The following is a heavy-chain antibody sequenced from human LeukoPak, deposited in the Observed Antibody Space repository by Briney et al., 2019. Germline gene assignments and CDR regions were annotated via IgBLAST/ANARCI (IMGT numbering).Heavy chain of an antibody. CDR3: ARVQKSGISPRGSFDS. V-gene: IGHV1-8*03. D-gene: IGHD2-8*02. CDR1: GYTFTSYD. Sequence: ASVKVSCKASGYTFTSYDINWVRQATGQGLEWMGWMNPNSGNTGYAQKFQGRVTITRNTSISTAYMELSSLRSEDTAVYYFARVQKSGISPRGSFDSWGKGTLVNVSS. J-gene: IGHJ4*02. CDR2: MNPNSGNT.